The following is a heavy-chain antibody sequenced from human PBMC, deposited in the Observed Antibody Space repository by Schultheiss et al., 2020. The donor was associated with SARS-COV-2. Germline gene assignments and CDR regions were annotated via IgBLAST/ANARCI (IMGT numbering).Heavy chain of an antibody. D-gene: IGHD3-10*01. CDR2: IYYTGST. CDR3: ARGGSTSQRITGFDP. V-gene: IGHV4-30-4*01. CDR1: GGSIRSGESY. J-gene: IGHJ5*02. Sequence: SETLSLTCTVSGGSIRSGESYWSWIRQSPGKGLEWVGSIYYTGSTYYNPSLKSRVTMSVDASKNQFSLKLSSVTAADTAVYYCARGGSTSQRITGFDPWGQGTLVTVSS.